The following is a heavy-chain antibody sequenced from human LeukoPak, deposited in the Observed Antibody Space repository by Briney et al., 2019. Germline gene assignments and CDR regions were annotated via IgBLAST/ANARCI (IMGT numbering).Heavy chain of an antibody. CDR2: ISGSGGST. J-gene: IGHJ5*01. V-gene: IGHV3-23*01. Sequence: GGSLRLSCAASGFTFSSYAMSWVRQAPGKGLEWVSAISGSGGSTYYADSVKGRFTISRDTSENQVVLTMTNMDPVDTATYYCASLFSSGIYGYDSWGLGTLVTVSS. D-gene: IGHD3-10*01. CDR3: ASLFSSGIYGYDS. CDR1: GFTFSSYA.